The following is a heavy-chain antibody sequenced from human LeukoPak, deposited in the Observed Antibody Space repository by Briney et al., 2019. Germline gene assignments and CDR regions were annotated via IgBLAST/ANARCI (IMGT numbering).Heavy chain of an antibody. Sequence: GGSLRLSCAASGFTFNTYSMNWVSQAPGKGLEWVSYISSSSNTIYYADSVKGRFTISRDNSKNTLYLQMNSLRAEDTAVYYCARSTTWWFDPWGQGTLVTVSS. J-gene: IGHJ5*02. D-gene: IGHD5-12*01. CDR2: ISSSSNTI. CDR1: GFTFNTYS. V-gene: IGHV3-48*01. CDR3: ARSTTWWFDP.